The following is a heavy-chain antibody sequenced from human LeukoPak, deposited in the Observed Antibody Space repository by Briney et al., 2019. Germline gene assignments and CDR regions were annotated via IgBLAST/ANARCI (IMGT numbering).Heavy chain of an antibody. V-gene: IGHV4-39*07. CDR1: GGSISSSTYY. D-gene: IGHD6-13*01. Sequence: PSETLSLTCTVSGGSISSSTYYWAWVRQPPGKGLEWIASIYYSGTTYYNPSLKSRVTISIDTSKNQFSLKLTSVTAADTAVYYCAREVVAAAGTVDYWGQGTLVTVSS. CDR3: AREVVAAAGTVDY. CDR2: IYYSGTT. J-gene: IGHJ4*02.